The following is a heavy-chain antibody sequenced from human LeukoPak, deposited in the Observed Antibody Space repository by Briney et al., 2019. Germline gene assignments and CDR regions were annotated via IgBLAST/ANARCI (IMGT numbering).Heavy chain of an antibody. CDR1: GGSISSGTYY. D-gene: IGHD6-6*01. CDR3: ARDFEYSSSST. Sequence: PSETLSLTCTVSGGSISSGTYYWSWIRQPAGKELEWIGRIYPSGSTNYNPSLKSRVTISVDTSKNQFSLKLSSVTAADTAVYYCARDFEYSSSSTWGQGTLVTVSS. V-gene: IGHV4-61*02. CDR2: IYPSGST. J-gene: IGHJ5*02.